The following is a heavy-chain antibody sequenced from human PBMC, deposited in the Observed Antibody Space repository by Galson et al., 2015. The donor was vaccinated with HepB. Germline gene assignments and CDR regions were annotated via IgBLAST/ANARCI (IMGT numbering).Heavy chain of an antibody. J-gene: IGHJ4*02. D-gene: IGHD5-12*01. Sequence: SLRLSCAASGFIFSSYGFHWVRQAPGKGLEWLAVISYYGSYKYYADSVKGRFTISRDNSNNTVHMQMNSLRTEDTAVYYCAKAPYSGYDSGFHYWGQGTLVTVSS. CDR3: AKAPYSGYDSGFHY. CDR1: GFIFSSYG. CDR2: ISYYGSYK. V-gene: IGHV3-30*18.